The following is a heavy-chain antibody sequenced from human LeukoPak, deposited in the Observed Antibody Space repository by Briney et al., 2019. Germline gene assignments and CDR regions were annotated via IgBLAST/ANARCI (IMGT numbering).Heavy chain of an antibody. Sequence: GGSLRLSCEASGFTFSNNGMHWVRQAPGKGLEWVAVIWYDGSDKYYADSVKGRFTISRDNSKNTLYLQMTSLRADDTAVYYCARDRVLHYFDYWGQGALVTVSS. CDR1: GFTFSNNG. D-gene: IGHD3-16*01. V-gene: IGHV3-33*01. J-gene: IGHJ4*02. CDR3: ARDRVLHYFDY. CDR2: IWYDGSDK.